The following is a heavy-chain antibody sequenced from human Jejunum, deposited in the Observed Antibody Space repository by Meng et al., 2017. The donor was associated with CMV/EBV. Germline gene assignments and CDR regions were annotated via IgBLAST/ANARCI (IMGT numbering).Heavy chain of an antibody. CDR1: GFTFSNYE. CDR2: ISTDSTYI. D-gene: IGHD4-17*01. J-gene: IGHJ4*02. V-gene: IGHV3-21*01. CDR3: ARGRDVYGDPYSDY. Sequence: GFTFSNYEMNWVRQAPGKGLEWVSSISTDSTYIYYGNSVKGRFTISRDNTENSLFLQMNNLRAEDTAVYYCARGRDVYGDPYSDYWGQGTRVTVSS.